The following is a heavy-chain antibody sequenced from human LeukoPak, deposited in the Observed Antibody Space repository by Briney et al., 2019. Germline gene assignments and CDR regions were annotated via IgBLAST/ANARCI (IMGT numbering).Heavy chain of an antibody. CDR2: ISAYNGNT. CDR3: ARRGSCSSSSCQPIDH. D-gene: IGHD2-2*01. Sequence: ASVKLSCKASGYTFTSFVISWVRQAPGQGLEWMGWISAYNGNTNYAQNLQDRVTMTTDTSTSTAYMEVRNLRSDDTAVYYCARRGSCSSSSCQPIDHWGQGTLVIVSS. J-gene: IGHJ4*02. V-gene: IGHV1-18*01. CDR1: GYTFTSFV.